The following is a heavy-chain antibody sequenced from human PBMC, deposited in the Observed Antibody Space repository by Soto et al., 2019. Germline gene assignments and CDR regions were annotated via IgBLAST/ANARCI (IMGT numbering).Heavy chain of an antibody. CDR2: VKTKADNYAT. Sequence: EEQLVESGGGLVQPGGSLKLSCAGSGFTFSAFAIHWVRQASGKGLEWVARVKTKADNYATGSAASLKGRFIVFRDDPTSRAYLQMNSLEPEDTAVYYCTRPSEREYYHFGMNVWGQGTPVTVSS. J-gene: IGHJ6*02. V-gene: IGHV3-73*01. CDR1: GFTFSAFA. CDR3: TRPSEREYYHFGMNV.